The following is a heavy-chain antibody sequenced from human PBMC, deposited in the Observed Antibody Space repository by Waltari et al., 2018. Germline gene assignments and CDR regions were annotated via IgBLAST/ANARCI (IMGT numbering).Heavy chain of an antibody. V-gene: IGHV3-53*01. D-gene: IGHD3-10*01. Sequence: EVQLVESGGGLIQPGGSLRLSCAASGFNVSNNYMSWVRQAPGRGLEWLSVIHVDGVTHYADSVKGRFTISKDNSKNTLYLQMNNLRAEDTAVYYCAKDPGYNSGTYYGDYWGQGTLVTVSS. CDR1: GFNVSNNY. CDR2: IHVDGVT. J-gene: IGHJ4*02. CDR3: AKDPGYNSGTYYGDY.